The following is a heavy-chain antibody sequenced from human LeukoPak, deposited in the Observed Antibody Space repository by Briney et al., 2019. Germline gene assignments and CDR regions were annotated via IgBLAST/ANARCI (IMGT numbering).Heavy chain of an antibody. Sequence: GSLRLSCAASGFTFSRYDMHWVRQATGKGLEWVSGIGTAGDTYYAGSVKGRFTISRENAKNSLYLQMNSLTAGDTAVYYCARDTYEYYDILTGYYNGIDYFDYWGQGTLVTVSS. CDR1: GFTFSRYD. CDR3: ARDTYEYYDILTGYYNGIDYFDY. V-gene: IGHV3-13*01. J-gene: IGHJ4*02. CDR2: IGTAGDT. D-gene: IGHD3-9*01.